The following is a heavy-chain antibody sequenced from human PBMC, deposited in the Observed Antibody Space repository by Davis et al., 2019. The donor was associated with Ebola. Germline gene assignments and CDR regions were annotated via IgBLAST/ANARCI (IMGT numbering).Heavy chain of an antibody. Sequence: GESLKISCAASGFTFSGSAMHWVRQASGKGLEWVGRIRSKANSYATAYAASVKGRFTISRDDSKNTLYLQMNSLRAEDTAVYYCAREGSTDYGDYGDGMDVWGQGTTVTVSS. CDR2: IRSKANSYAT. V-gene: IGHV3-73*01. D-gene: IGHD4-17*01. CDR1: GFTFSGSA. CDR3: AREGSTDYGDYGDGMDV. J-gene: IGHJ6*02.